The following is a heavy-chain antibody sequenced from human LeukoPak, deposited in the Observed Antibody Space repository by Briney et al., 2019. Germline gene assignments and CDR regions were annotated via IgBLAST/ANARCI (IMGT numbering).Heavy chain of an antibody. J-gene: IGHJ3*02. CDR2: INWNGGST. Sequence: GGSLRLSCAASGFTFDDYGMSWVRQAPGKGLEWVSGINWNGGSTGYADSVKGRFTISRDNAKNSLYLQMNSLRAEDTALYYCASNRYYYDSSGYTDGAFVIWGQGTMVTVSS. D-gene: IGHD3-22*01. V-gene: IGHV3-20*04. CDR3: ASNRYYYDSSGYTDGAFVI. CDR1: GFTFDDYG.